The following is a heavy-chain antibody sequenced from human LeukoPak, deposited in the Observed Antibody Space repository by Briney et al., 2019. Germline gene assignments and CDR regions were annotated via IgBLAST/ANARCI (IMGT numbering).Heavy chain of an antibody. CDR3: AKDPDYYSGGIGGIYYYYGMGV. CDR1: GFTFSRYG. J-gene: IGHJ6*02. Sequence: GGSLRLSCAASGFTFSRYGMHWVRQAPGKGLESVAVISYDGSNKYYADTVKGRFTISRDNSKNTLYLQMNSLRAEETGFFYCAKDPDYYSGGIGGIYYYYGMGVWGQGPRVTVSS. V-gene: IGHV3-30*18. D-gene: IGHD2-15*01. CDR2: ISYDGSNK.